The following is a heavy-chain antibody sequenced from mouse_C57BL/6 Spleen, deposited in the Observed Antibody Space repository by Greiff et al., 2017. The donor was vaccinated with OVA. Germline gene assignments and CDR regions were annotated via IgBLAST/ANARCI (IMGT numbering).Heavy chain of an antibody. CDR3: ARYPTPYGSSYGAMDY. V-gene: IGHV1-81*01. CDR1: GYTFTSYG. CDR2: IYPRSGNT. J-gene: IGHJ4*01. D-gene: IGHD1-1*01. Sequence: QVQLKQSGAELARPGASVKLSCKASGYTFTSYGISWVKQRTGQGLEWIGEIYPRSGNTYYNEKFKGKATPTADKSSSTAYMELRSLTSEDSAVYFCARYPTPYGSSYGAMDYWGQGTSVTVSS.